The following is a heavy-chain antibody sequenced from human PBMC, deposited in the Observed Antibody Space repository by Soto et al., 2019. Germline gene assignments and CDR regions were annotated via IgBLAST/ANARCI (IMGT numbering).Heavy chain of an antibody. Sequence: PSGSLRLSCAASGFTFSSYSMNWVRQAPGKGLEWVSSISSSSSYIYYADSVKGRFTISRDNAKNSLYLQMNSLRAEDTAVYYCARDTLIVVVTATHAFDIWGQGTMVTVSS. CDR2: ISSSSSYI. D-gene: IGHD2-21*02. V-gene: IGHV3-21*01. J-gene: IGHJ3*02. CDR1: GFTFSSYS. CDR3: ARDTLIVVVTATHAFDI.